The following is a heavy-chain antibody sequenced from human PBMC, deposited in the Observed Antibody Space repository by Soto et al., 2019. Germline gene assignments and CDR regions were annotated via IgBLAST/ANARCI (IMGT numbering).Heavy chain of an antibody. V-gene: IGHV4-59*08. J-gene: IGHJ6*03. CDR3: ARGVLWFGELSGHYYMDV. D-gene: IGHD3-10*01. CDR1: GGSISSYY. CDR2: IYYSGST. Sequence: PSETLSLTCTVSGGSISSYYWSWIRQPPGKGLEWIGYIYYSGSTNYNPSLKSRVTISVDTSKNQFSLKLSSVTAADTAVYYCARGVLWFGELSGHYYMDVWGKGTMVTVSS.